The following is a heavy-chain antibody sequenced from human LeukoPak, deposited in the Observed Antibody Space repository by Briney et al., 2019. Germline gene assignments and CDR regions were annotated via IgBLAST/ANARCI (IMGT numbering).Heavy chain of an antibody. J-gene: IGHJ4*02. D-gene: IGHD3-10*01. CDR3: ARDQAGSGHYADY. CDR2: ISGSGAKT. CDR1: GFTFSTYA. V-gene: IGHV3-23*01. Sequence: GGSLRLSCAASGFTFSTYAMNWVRQAPGKGLEWVSAISGSGAKTYYADFVKGRFTISRDNSKNTLYLHMNSLRAEDTAVYYCARDQAGSGHYADYWGQGTLVTVSS.